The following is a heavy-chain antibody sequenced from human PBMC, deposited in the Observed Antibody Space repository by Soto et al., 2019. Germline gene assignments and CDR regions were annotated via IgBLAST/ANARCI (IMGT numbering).Heavy chain of an antibody. CDR2: IDPSDSQT. CDR1: GCSFAGYW. CDR3: AGGVPADNYYYYYYAMDV. D-gene: IGHD2-2*01. J-gene: IGHJ6*02. Sequence: GESLKISCKGSGCSFAGYWITWVRQKPGKGLEWMGRIDPSDSQTYYSPSFRGHVTISVTKSITTVFLQWSSLRAEDTAVYYCAGGVPADNYYYYYYAMDVWGQGTTVTVSS. V-gene: IGHV5-10-1*01.